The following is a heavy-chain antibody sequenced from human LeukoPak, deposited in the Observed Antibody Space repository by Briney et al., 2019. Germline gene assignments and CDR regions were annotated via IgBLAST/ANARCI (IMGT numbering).Heavy chain of an antibody. J-gene: IGHJ4*02. CDR3: LSGSGH. V-gene: IGHV3-7*01. D-gene: IGHD3-10*01. CDR2: INEDGSEK. CDR1: GFTFRNYW. Sequence: GGSLRRSGAAAGFTFRNYWMGWVRQAPGKGLEWVANINEDGSEKYYVDSVKGRFIISRNNAKNSLYLQMNILRAEDTAVFYCLSGSGHCGQGTLVTVSS.